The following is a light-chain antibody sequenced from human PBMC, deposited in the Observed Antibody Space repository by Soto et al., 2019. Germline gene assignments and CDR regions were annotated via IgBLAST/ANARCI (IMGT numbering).Light chain of an antibody. V-gene: IGKV1-39*01. CDR3: QQSYATPRT. CDR2: IAT. CDR1: QNIAHY. J-gene: IGKJ1*01. Sequence: DIQMTQSPSSLSASVGDTVTITCRASQNIAHYLNWYQQKPGKGPRLLIYIATRLQSGVPSRFSGSGSGTEFTLTISSLQPEDFATYYCQQSYATPRTFGQGTKVDI.